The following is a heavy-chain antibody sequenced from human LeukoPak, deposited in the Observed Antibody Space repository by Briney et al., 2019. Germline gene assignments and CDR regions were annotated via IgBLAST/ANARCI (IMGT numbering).Heavy chain of an antibody. J-gene: IGHJ4*02. D-gene: IGHD3-22*01. CDR2: IWYDGSNK. CDR1: GFTFSSYG. Sequence: GGSLRLSCAASGFTFSSYGMHWVRQAPGKGLEWVAVIWYDGSNKYYADSVKGRFTISRDNSKNTLYLQMNSLRAEDTAVYYCARGPTNYYDSSGPFGGDYWGQGTLVTLSS. V-gene: IGHV3-33*01. CDR3: ARGPTNYYDSSGPFGGDY.